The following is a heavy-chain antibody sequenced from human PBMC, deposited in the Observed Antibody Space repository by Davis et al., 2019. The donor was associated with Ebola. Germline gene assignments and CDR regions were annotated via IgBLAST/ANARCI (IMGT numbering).Heavy chain of an antibody. CDR3: VPGTWI. D-gene: IGHD5-18*01. CDR1: GFSVSNNY. V-gene: IGHV3-11*04. CDR2: VGNSVDDI. Sequence: GGSLRLSCVASGFSVSNNYMNWVRQLPGKGLEWVAYVGNSVDDIHYVASVKGRFTASRDNARHTLFLEMNNLKLEDTGVYYCVPGTWIRGQGMRVTVSA. J-gene: IGHJ4*02.